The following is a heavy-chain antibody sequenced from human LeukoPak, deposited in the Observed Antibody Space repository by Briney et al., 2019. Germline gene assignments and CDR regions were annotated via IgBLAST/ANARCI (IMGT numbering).Heavy chain of an antibody. J-gene: IGHJ4*02. CDR1: GFTFSSYS. Sequence: GGSLRLSCAASGFTFSSYSMNWVRQAPGKGLEWVSSISSSSSYIYYADSVKGRFTISRDNSKNTLYLQMNSLRAEDTAVYYCANRPLIAAAADRGYFDYWGQGTLVTVSS. D-gene: IGHD6-13*01. CDR2: ISSSSSYI. V-gene: IGHV3-21*04. CDR3: ANRPLIAAAADRGYFDY.